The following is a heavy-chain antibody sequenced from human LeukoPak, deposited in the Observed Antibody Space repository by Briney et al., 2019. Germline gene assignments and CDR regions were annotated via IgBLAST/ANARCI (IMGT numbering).Heavy chain of an antibody. D-gene: IGHD3-22*01. CDR3: ARHDSSGLYNAFDF. Sequence: PGGSLRLSCVASGFTFSSYSMNWVRQAPGKGLEWVSYITSTSSTIFYADSVKGRFTISRDNAKNSLSLQMNSLRAEDTAVYYCARHDSSGLYNAFDFWGQGTMVTVSS. CDR1: GFTFSSYS. CDR2: ITSTSSTI. V-gene: IGHV3-48*01. J-gene: IGHJ3*01.